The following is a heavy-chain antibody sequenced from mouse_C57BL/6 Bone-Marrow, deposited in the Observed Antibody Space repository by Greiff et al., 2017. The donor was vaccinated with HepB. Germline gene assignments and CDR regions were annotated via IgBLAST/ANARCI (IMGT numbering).Heavy chain of an antibody. CDR3: ARTGYYGSSFAY. CDR1: GYTFTNYW. J-gene: IGHJ3*01. V-gene: IGHV1-63*01. D-gene: IGHD1-1*01. Sequence: VQLQQSGAELIRPGTSVKMSCKASGYTFTNYWIGWAKQRPGHGLEWIGDIYPGGGYTNYNEKFKGKATLTADKSSSTAYMQFSSLTSEDSAIYYCARTGYYGSSFAYWGQGTLVTVSA. CDR2: IYPGGGYT.